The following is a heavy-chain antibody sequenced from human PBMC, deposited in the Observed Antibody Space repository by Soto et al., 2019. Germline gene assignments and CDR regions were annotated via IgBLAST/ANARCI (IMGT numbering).Heavy chain of an antibody. CDR3: ATQYSIGWYYFGY. J-gene: IGHJ4*02. D-gene: IGHD6-19*01. CDR2: IFYDGTHK. CDR1: GFTFSTYG. Sequence: QVQLVESGGGVVQPGRSLRLSCAASGFTFSTYGMHWVRQAPGKGLEWVAVIFYDGTHKFYADSVKGRFTISRDNSKNTRYLQMNSLIAEDTAVYYCATQYSIGWYYFGYWGQGTLVSVSS. V-gene: IGHV3-30*03.